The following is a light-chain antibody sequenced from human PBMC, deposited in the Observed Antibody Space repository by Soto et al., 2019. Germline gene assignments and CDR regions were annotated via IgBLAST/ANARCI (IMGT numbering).Light chain of an antibody. V-gene: IGKV1D-12*01. Sequence: IQMTQSPSSLSASVGDRVTITCQTSKDISTSVAWYQQKPGKAPSLLIYSASALHRGVPSRFSGSGSGAEFTLTVSSLQPEDSATYYCQQYDSFPWTFGQGTKVDIK. CDR1: KDISTS. CDR2: SAS. CDR3: QQYDSFPWT. J-gene: IGKJ1*01.